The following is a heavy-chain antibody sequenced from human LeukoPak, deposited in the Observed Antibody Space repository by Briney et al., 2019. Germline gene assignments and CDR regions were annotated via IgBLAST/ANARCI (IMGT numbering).Heavy chain of an antibody. CDR1: GFTFSSYW. Sequence: PGGSLRLSCAASGFTFSSYWMHWVRQAPGKGLVWVSRINSDGSSTSYADSVKGRFTISRDNAKNSLFLQMNSLRAEDTAVYNCARPRPSYSYGPGPSDYWGQGTLVTVSS. D-gene: IGHD5-18*01. V-gene: IGHV3-74*01. CDR3: ARPRPSYSYGPGPSDY. J-gene: IGHJ4*02. CDR2: INSDGSST.